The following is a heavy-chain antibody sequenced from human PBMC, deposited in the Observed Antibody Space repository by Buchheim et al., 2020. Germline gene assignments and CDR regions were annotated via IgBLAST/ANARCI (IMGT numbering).Heavy chain of an antibody. CDR1: GGSISSSNW. J-gene: IGHJ4*02. CDR2: IYNSGST. V-gene: IGHV4-4*02. D-gene: IGHD4-17*01. CDR3: ARTVTIPSYYFDY. Sequence: QVQLQESGPGLVKPSGTLSLTCAVSGGSISSSNWWSWVRQPPGKGLEWIGEIYNSGSTNYNPSLKSRGTISVDKSKNQFHRKLSSVTAADTAVYYCARTVTIPSYYFDYWGQGTL.